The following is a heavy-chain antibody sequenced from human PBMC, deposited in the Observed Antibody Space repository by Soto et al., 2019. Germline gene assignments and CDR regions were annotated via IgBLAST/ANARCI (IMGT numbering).Heavy chain of an antibody. D-gene: IGHD5-12*01. CDR2: ISSSSSTI. CDR3: ARDIVATTDYYYYGMDV. V-gene: IGHV3-48*01. CDR1: GFTFSSYS. Sequence: PGGSLRLSCAASGFTFSSYSINWVRQAPGKGLEWVSYISSSSSTIYYADSVKGRFTISRDNAKNSLYLQMNSLRAEDTAVYYCARDIVATTDYYYYGMDVWGQGTTVTFSS. J-gene: IGHJ6*02.